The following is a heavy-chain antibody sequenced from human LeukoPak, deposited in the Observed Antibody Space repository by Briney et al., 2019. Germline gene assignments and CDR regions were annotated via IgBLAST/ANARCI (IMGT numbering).Heavy chain of an antibody. CDR2: IYYSGST. V-gene: IGHV4-39*07. D-gene: IGHD3-10*01. CDR3: ARLLWFGELR. CDR1: GGSISSSSYY. J-gene: IGHJ4*02. Sequence: SETLSLTCTVSGGSISSSSYYWGWIRQPPGKGLEWIGSIYYSGSTYYNPSLKSRVTISVDTSKNQFSLKLSSVTAADTAVYYCARLLWFGELRWGQGTLVTVSS.